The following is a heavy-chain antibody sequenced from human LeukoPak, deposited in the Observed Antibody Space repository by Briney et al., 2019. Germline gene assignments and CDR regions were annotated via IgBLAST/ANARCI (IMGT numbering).Heavy chain of an antibody. CDR2: IIPIFGTA. CDR1: GYTFTSYA. D-gene: IGHD3-9*01. V-gene: IGHV1-69*13. J-gene: IGHJ6*02. CDR3: ARGFLTVYYYYGMDV. Sequence: GASVKVSCKASGYTFTSYAISWVRQAPGQGLEWMGGIIPIFGTANYAQKFQGRVTITADESTSTAYMELSSLRSEDTAVYYCARGFLTVYYYYGMDVWGQGTTVTVSS.